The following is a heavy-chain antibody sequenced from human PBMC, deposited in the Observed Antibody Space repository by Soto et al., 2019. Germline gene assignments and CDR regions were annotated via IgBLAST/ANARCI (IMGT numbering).Heavy chain of an antibody. J-gene: IGHJ5*02. CDR2: MNPNSGNT. V-gene: IGHV1-8*01. Sequence: QVQLVQSGAEVKKPGDSVKVSCKASGYTFTSYDINWVRQATGQGLEWMGWMNPNSGNTGYAQKFQGRVTMTRNTSISTAYLELSSLRSEDTAVYYCAIDSSRFNWFDPWGQGTLVTVSS. CDR3: AIDSSRFNWFDP. D-gene: IGHD6-19*01. CDR1: GYTFTSYD.